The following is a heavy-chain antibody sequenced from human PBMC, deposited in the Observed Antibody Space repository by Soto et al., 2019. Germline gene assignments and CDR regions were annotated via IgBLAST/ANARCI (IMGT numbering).Heavy chain of an antibody. J-gene: IGHJ6*02. CDR3: ARSSAAAVDYYYYGMDV. Sequence: SETLYLTCAVYGGCFSGYYWTWIRQHPGKGLEWIGEINHSGSTNYNPSLKSRVTISVDASKNQFSLKLSSVTAADTAVYYCARSSAAAVDYYYYGMDVWGQGTTVTVSS. CDR2: INHSGST. V-gene: IGHV4-34*01. D-gene: IGHD6-13*01. CDR1: GGCFSGYY.